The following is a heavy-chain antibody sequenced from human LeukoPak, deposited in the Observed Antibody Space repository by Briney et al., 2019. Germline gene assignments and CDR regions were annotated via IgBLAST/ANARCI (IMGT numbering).Heavy chain of an antibody. Sequence: GGSLRLSCAASGFIFRHNWMSWVRQVPGKGLEWVANLKPDGSDKYYVDSVKGRFTISRDNAKNSLYLRMDSLRAEDTAVYYCATELQWSFYYWGQGTLVTVSS. J-gene: IGHJ4*02. CDR3: ATELQWSFYY. CDR1: GFIFRHNW. CDR2: LKPDGSDK. V-gene: IGHV3-7*02. D-gene: IGHD2-15*01.